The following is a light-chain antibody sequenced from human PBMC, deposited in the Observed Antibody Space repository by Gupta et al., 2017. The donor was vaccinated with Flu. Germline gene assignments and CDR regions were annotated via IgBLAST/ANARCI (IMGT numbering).Light chain of an antibody. V-gene: IGKV3-15*01. CDR1: QSVSSN. CDR3: QQYNNWPWWT. J-gene: IGKJ1*01. CDR2: GAS. Sequence: EIVMTQSPATLSVSPGERATLSCRASQSVSSNLAWYQQKPCQAPRLLIYGASTRATGIPARFSGSGSGTEFTLTISSLQSEDFAVYYCQQYNNWPWWTFGQGTKVEIK.